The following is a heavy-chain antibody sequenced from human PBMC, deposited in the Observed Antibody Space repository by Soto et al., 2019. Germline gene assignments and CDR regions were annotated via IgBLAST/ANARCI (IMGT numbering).Heavy chain of an antibody. D-gene: IGHD2-8*01. CDR1: GYTFTSYY. V-gene: IGHV1-46*01. CDR2: INPSGGST. J-gene: IGHJ6*02. CDR3: ARDLVVLMVYAIPYYYYYGMEV. Sequence: GASVKFSYKASGYTFTSYYMHWVRQAPGQGLEWMGIINPSGGSTSYAQKFQGRVTMTRDTSTSTVYMELSSLRSEDTAVYYCARDLVVLMVYAIPYYYYYGMEVWGQGTKVTVSS.